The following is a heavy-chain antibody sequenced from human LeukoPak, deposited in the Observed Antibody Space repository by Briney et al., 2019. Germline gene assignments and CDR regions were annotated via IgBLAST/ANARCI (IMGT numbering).Heavy chain of an antibody. CDR2: FDPEDGET. CDR3: AAITPGGPRYYYYYGMDV. D-gene: IGHD5-24*01. V-gene: IGHV1-24*01. J-gene: IGHJ6*02. CDR1: GYTLTELS. Sequence: GASVKVSCKVSGYTLTELSMHWVRQAPGKGLEWMGGFDPEDGETIYAQKFQGRVTMTEDTSTDTAYMELSSLRSEDTAVYYCAAITPGGPRYYYYYGMDVWGQGTTVTVSS.